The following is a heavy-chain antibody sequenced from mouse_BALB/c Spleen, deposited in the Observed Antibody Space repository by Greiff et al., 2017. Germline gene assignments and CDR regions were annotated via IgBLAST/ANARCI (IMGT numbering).Heavy chain of an antibody. Sequence: EVKLQESGAELVKPGASVKLSCTASGFNIKDTYMHWVKQRPEQGLEWIGRIDPANGNTKYDPKFQGKATITADTSSNTAYLQLSSLTSEDTAVYYCASVVGPYAMDYWGQGTTLTVSS. J-gene: IGHJ4*01. CDR2: IDPANGNT. CDR1: GFNIKDTY. V-gene: IGHV14-3*02. CDR3: ASVVGPYAMDY. D-gene: IGHD1-1*01.